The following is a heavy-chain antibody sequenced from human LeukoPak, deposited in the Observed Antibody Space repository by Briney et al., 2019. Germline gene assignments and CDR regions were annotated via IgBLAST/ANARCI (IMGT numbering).Heavy chain of an antibody. CDR1: GYSFTSYW. CDR3: AREMYSGSSLYYFDY. D-gene: IGHD1-26*01. CDR2: IYPGDSDT. J-gene: IGHJ4*02. Sequence: NRGESLKISCKGSGYSFTSYWIGWVRQMPGKGLEWMGIIYPGDSDTRYSPSFQGQVTISADKSISTAYLQWSSLKASDTAMYYCAREMYSGSSLYYFDYWGQGTLVTVSS. V-gene: IGHV5-51*01.